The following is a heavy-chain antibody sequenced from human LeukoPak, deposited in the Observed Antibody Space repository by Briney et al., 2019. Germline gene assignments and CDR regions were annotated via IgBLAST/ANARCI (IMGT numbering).Heavy chain of an antibody. V-gene: IGHV3-23*01. D-gene: IGHD2/OR15-2a*01. CDR2: TSAGGSST. J-gene: IGHJ6*02. CDR3: AKYVSAKGPPYALDV. Sequence: GGSLRLSGAASGFSFSSYAMHWVRQAPGKGLEWVSTTSAGGSSTYYADSVKGRFTISRDNSKNTFYLQMNSLRAEDTAAYYCAKYVSAKGPPYALDVWGQGTTVTVSS. CDR1: GFSFSSYA.